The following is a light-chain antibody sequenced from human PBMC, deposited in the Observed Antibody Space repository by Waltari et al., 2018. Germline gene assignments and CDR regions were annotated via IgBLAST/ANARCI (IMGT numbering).Light chain of an antibody. CDR1: SSHIGHNA. CDR3: AAWDDSLSGYV. CDR2: YDD. J-gene: IGLJ1*01. Sequence: QSVLTQPPSVSEAPRQRVTISCSGRSSHIGHNAVNWYQQLPGKAPKLLIYYDDLLPSWVSDRFSGSKSGTSASLAISGLQSEDEADYYCAAWDDSLSGYVFGTGTKVTVL. V-gene: IGLV1-36*01.